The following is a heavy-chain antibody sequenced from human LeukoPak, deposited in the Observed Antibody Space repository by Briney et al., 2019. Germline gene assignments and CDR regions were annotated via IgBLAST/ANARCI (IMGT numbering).Heavy chain of an antibody. Sequence: GGSLRLSCSAPGFTFSSYGMHWVRQAPGKGLEYVSAISSNGGSTYYADSVKGRFTISRDNSKNTLDLQMSSLRAEDTAVYYCVKEGRYCSSTSCFDYWGQGTLVTVSS. D-gene: IGHD2-2*01. CDR3: VKEGRYCSSTSCFDY. CDR1: GFTFSSYG. V-gene: IGHV3-64D*06. CDR2: ISSNGGST. J-gene: IGHJ4*02.